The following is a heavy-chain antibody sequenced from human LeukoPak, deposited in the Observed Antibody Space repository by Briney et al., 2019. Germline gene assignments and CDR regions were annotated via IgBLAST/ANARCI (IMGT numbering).Heavy chain of an antibody. Sequence: GGSLRLSCAASGFTFSSYGMTWVRQAPGKGLEWVSYISSSSSTIYYADSAKGRFTISRDNAKNSLYLQLNSLRAEDTAVYYCARRAGAYSHPYDYWGQGTLVTVSS. CDR3: ARRAGAYSHPYDY. J-gene: IGHJ4*02. CDR1: GFTFSSYG. CDR2: ISSSSSTI. V-gene: IGHV3-48*01. D-gene: IGHD4/OR15-4a*01.